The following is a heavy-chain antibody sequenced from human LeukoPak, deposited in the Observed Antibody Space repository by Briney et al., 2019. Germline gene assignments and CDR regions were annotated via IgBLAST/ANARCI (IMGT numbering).Heavy chain of an antibody. J-gene: IGHJ4*02. CDR3: VGVGDITGTFDY. V-gene: IGHV4-39*07. CDR1: GAFISRTASN. Sequence: SETLSLTCTVSGAFISRTASNWGWVRQPPGKGLEWIGEINHNASTNYNPSLKSRVSISLDASKNQVFLNLSFVTAADTAVYYCVGVGDITGTFDYWGQGTLVTVSS. CDR2: INHNAST. D-gene: IGHD2-15*01.